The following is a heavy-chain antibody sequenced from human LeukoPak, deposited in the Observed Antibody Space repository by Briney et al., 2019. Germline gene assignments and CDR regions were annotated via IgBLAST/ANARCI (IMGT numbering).Heavy chain of an antibody. CDR2: INPSGGST. CDR1: GYTFTSYY. J-gene: IGHJ3*02. D-gene: IGHD3-10*01. CDR3: ARVARAGGSGAFDI. Sequence: ASVKVSCKASGYTFTSYYMHWVRQAPGQGLEWMGIINPSGGSTSYAQKFQGRVTMTREMSTGTVYMELSSLRSEDTAVYYCARVARAGGSGAFDIWGQGTMVTVSS. V-gene: IGHV1-46*01.